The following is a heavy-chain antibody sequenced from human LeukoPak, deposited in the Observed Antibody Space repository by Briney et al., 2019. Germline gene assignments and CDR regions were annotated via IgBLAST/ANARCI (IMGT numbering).Heavy chain of an antibody. D-gene: IGHD2-2*01. CDR2: IKEDGSEK. Sequence: GGSLRLSCADSGFTFSSYGMHWVRQAPGKGLEWVANIKEDGSEKYYVDSVKGRFTISRDNAKNSLYLQMNSLRAEDTAVYYCARGSSNSFDDWGQGTLVTVSS. CDR3: ARGSSNSFDD. V-gene: IGHV3-7*01. J-gene: IGHJ4*02. CDR1: GFTFSSYG.